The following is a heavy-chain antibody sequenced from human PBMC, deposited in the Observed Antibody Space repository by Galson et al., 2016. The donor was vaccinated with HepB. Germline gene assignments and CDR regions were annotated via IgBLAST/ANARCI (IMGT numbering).Heavy chain of an antibody. Sequence: SLRLSCAASGFTFSSYWMSWVRQAPGKGLEWVANIKQDGSEQYYVDSVKGRFTISRDNAKNSLYLQMNSLRVEDTAVYCCGACPRRDPFNIWGQGTMVTVSS. J-gene: IGHJ3*02. CDR1: GFTFSSYW. CDR2: IKQDGSEQ. CDR3: GACPRRDPFNI. V-gene: IGHV3-7*01.